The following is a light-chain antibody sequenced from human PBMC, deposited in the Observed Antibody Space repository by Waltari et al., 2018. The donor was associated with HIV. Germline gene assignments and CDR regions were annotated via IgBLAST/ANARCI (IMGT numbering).Light chain of an antibody. CDR1: QSISSW. CDR3: QQYSSYWLT. J-gene: IGKJ4*01. CDR2: KAT. Sequence: DIQMTQPPSTLSASVGDRVTITCRASQSISSWLAWYQHKPGKAPKLLIHKATNLERGVPSRFSGSGSGTEFTLTISSLQPDDFATYYCQQYSSYWLTFGGGTKVQVK. V-gene: IGKV1-5*03.